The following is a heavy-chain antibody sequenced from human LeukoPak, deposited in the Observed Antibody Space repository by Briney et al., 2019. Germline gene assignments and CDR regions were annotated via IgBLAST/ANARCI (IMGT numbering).Heavy chain of an antibody. D-gene: IGHD6-6*01. Sequence: AGGSLRLSCAASGFTFSTYAMSWVRQAPGKGLECVSILYSSGDTYYADSVQGRFTISRDNSKNTLYLQMSSLRADDTAIYYCAKVILIAAAHGDFIDLWGQGTLVSVSS. CDR1: GFTFSTYA. CDR2: ILYSSGDT. V-gene: IGHV3-23*03. CDR3: AKVILIAAAHGDFIDL. J-gene: IGHJ5*02.